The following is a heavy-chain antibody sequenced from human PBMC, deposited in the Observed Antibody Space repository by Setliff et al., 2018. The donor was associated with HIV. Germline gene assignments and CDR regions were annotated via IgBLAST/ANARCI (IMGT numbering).Heavy chain of an antibody. D-gene: IGHD1-26*01. Sequence: GGSLRLSCAASGFTFDDYAMHWVRQAPGKGLEWVSFISWDGGSSDYADSVKGRFTISRDNAKNTLYLQMNSLRVEDTAVYYCVRDRKYSRSRWGQGTLVTV. V-gene: IGHV3-43D*03. J-gene: IGHJ4*02. CDR2: ISWDGGSS. CDR3: VRDRKYSRSR. CDR1: GFTFDDYA.